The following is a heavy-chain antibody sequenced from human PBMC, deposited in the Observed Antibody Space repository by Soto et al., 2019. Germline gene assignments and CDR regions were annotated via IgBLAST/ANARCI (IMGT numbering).Heavy chain of an antibody. J-gene: IGHJ4*02. CDR2: INPLPTSGST. CDR3: ARDLAAAAY. Sequence: QVQLVQSGAEVKKHGASGKVSCKASGYIFTNYYIHWVRQAPGQGLEWMAIINPLPTSGSTNYAQKFQGRVTVTRDTSTSTVYLELSSLRSDDTAVYYCARDLAAAAYWGQGTLVTVSS. D-gene: IGHD6-13*01. V-gene: IGHV1-46*01. CDR1: GYIFTNYY.